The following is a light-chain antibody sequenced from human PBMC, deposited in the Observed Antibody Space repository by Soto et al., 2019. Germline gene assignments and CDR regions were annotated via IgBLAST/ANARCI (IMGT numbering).Light chain of an antibody. J-gene: IGKJ2*01. CDR3: QQRASWPHA. CDR1: QSVSSY. V-gene: IGKV3-11*01. Sequence: EIVLTQSPATLSLSPGERATLSCRASQSVSSYLVWYQQTPGQAPRLLIHDASNRATGIPARFSGSGSGTDFTLTISSLEPEDSAVYYCQQRASWPHAFSQGTKLEIK. CDR2: DAS.